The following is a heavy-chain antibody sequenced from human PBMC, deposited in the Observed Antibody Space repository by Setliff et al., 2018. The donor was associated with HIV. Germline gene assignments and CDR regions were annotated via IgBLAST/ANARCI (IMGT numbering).Heavy chain of an antibody. CDR2: IYYDGRT. Sequence: PSETLSLTCTVSGGSIRTGAYYWGWIRQPPGKGLEWIGSIYYDGRTFYKPSLKSRLTISVDTSKTQFSLRLNSVTAADTAVYFCARGGAVSADFDSWGQGTLVTVSS. CDR3: ARGGAVSADFDS. D-gene: IGHD3-16*01. J-gene: IGHJ5*01. V-gene: IGHV4-39*07. CDR1: GGSIRTGAYY.